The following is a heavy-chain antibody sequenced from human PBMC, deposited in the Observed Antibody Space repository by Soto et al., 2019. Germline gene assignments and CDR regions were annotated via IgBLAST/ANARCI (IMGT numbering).Heavy chain of an antibody. D-gene: IGHD6-6*01. CDR2: ISAYNGNR. J-gene: IGHJ6*02. Sequence: QVQLVQSGGEVKKPGASVKVSCKASGYTFTNYGISWVRQAPGQGLEWMGWISAYNGNRKYAQKLQDRVTMTTDTSTNTGYMELRSLRSDDTAMYYCARVRGESEQLANYGMDAWGQGTTVTVFS. CDR1: GYTFTNYG. V-gene: IGHV1-18*01. CDR3: ARVRGESEQLANYGMDA.